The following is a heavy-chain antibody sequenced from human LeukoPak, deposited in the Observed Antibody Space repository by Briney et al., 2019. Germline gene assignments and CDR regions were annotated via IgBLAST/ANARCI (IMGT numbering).Heavy chain of an antibody. Sequence: PGRSLRLSCAASGFTFSSYAMHWVRQAPGKGLEWVAVISYDGSNKYYADSVKGRFTISRDNSKNTLYLQMNSLRAEDTAVYYCANSFVPYSRSVQDAFDIWGQGTMVTVSS. CDR1: GFTFSSYA. CDR2: ISYDGSNK. V-gene: IGHV3-30-3*01. J-gene: IGHJ3*02. CDR3: ANSFVPYSRSVQDAFDI. D-gene: IGHD6-6*01.